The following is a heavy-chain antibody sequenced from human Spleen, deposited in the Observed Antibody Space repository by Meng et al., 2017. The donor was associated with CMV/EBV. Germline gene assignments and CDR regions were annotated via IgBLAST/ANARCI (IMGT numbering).Heavy chain of an antibody. CDR2: IYYSGST. J-gene: IGHJ5*02. D-gene: IGHD1-7*01. CDR1: GGSISSSSYY. V-gene: IGHV4-39*01. CDR3: ARGRYLRYNWNYAGVDWFDP. Sequence: GSLRLSCTVSGGSISSSSYYWGWIRQPPGKGLEWIGSIYYSGSTYYNPSLKSRVTISVDTSKNQFSLKLSSVTAADTAVYYCARGRYLRYNWNYAGVDWFDPWGQGTLVTVSS.